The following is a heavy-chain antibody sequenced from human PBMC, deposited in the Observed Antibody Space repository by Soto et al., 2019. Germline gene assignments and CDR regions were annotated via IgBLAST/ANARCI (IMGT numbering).Heavy chain of an antibody. CDR1: GGSISSGAYY. Sequence: QVQLQESGPGLVKPSQTLSLSCTVSGGSISSGAYYWSWIRQHPGKGLEWIGYIYYSGTTYYNPSLQGRVTMSVDTSKNQFSLKLSSVTAADTAVYYCARGPDNDTDDAFDIWGQGTMVTVSS. CDR3: ARGPDNDTDDAFDI. CDR2: IYYSGTT. D-gene: IGHD3-22*01. V-gene: IGHV4-31*03. J-gene: IGHJ3*02.